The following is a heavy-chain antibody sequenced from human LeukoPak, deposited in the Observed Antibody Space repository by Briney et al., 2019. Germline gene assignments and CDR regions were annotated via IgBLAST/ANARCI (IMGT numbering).Heavy chain of an antibody. D-gene: IGHD2-15*01. CDR3: GRDSWYGMDV. J-gene: IGHJ6*04. CDR1: GGTISSASND. Sequence: PSQTLTLSCAVSGGTISSASNDWSWIRQHPGKGLEWIGYIYYSGSTYYNPSLKRRVTISLVTSKNQFSLKLTSVTAADTAVYYCGRDSWYGMDVWGNGVTVT. V-gene: IGHV4-31*11. CDR2: IYYSGST.